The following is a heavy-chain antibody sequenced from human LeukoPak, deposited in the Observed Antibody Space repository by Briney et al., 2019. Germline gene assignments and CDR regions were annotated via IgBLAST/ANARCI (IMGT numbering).Heavy chain of an antibody. CDR1: GGSISSGSYY. J-gene: IGHJ2*01. CDR3: AREKLGMVGWYFDL. D-gene: IGHD7-27*01. V-gene: IGHV4-61*02. Sequence: SETLSLTCTVSGGSISSGSYYWSWIRQPAGKGLEWIRRIYTSGSTNYNPSLKSRVTISVDTSKNQFSLKLSSVTAADTAVYYCAREKLGMVGWYFDLWGRGTLVTVSS. CDR2: IYTSGST.